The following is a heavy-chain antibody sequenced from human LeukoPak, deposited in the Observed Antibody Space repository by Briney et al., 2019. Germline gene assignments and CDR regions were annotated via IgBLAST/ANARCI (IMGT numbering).Heavy chain of an antibody. D-gene: IGHD7-27*01. V-gene: IGHV5-51*01. J-gene: IGHJ2*01. CDR2: IYPGGSDT. CDR3: ARRFSTGGHWYFDL. CDR1: GYRFTSYW. Sequence: GESLKISCKGSGYRFTSYWIGWVRPMPGKGLEWMGIIYPGGSDTAYSPSFQGQVTISADKSISTAYLQWSSLKASDTAMYYCARRFSTGGHWYFDLWGRGTLVTVSS.